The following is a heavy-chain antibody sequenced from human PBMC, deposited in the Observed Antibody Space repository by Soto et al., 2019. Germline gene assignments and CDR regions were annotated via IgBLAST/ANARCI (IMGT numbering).Heavy chain of an antibody. D-gene: IGHD1-20*01. CDR2: IFYSGST. J-gene: IGHJ5*02. Sequence: NPSETLSLTCTVSGGSISSYYWSWIRQPPGKGLEWIGYIFYSGSTNYNPSLKSRVTISVDTSKSQFSLRLSSVTAADTAVYYCARDGATEGITWGQGTLVTVS. V-gene: IGHV4-59*01. CDR1: GGSISSYY. CDR3: ARDGATEGIT.